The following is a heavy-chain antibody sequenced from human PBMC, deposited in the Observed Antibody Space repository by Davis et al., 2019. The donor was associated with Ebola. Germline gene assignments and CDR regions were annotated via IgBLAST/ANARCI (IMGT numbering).Heavy chain of an antibody. J-gene: IGHJ4*02. Sequence: PGGSLRLSCAASGFIFSSYEMTWVRQAPGGGLEWVSYIGPSGSEIAYADSVRGRFTIPRDNAKNSLFLQMNSLRAEDTALYYCARERKSCGGDCLDYWGQGTLVTVSS. CDR3: ARERKSCGGDCLDY. CDR1: GFIFSSYE. CDR2: IGPSGSEI. V-gene: IGHV3-48*03. D-gene: IGHD2-21*01.